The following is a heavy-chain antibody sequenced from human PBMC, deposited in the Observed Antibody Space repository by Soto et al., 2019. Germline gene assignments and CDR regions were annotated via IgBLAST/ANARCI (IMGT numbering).Heavy chain of an antibody. J-gene: IGHJ3*02. CDR1: GGSMQPYY. CDR2: IYYTGSTT. D-gene: IGHD1-26*01. Sequence: QVQLQESGPGLVTPSETLSLTCAVSGGSMQPYYWSWIRQPPGKALEWIGYIYYTGSTTKYNPSLKSRVTISVGTSNNQFSLTLTSVTAADTALYYCARAAIVGATIESFDIWGQGTMVTVSS. CDR3: ARAAIVGATIESFDI. V-gene: IGHV4-59*01.